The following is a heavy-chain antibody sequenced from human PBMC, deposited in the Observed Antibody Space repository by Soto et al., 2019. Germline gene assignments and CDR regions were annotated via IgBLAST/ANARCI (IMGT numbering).Heavy chain of an antibody. J-gene: IGHJ6*02. CDR2: MNPHSGNT. D-gene: IGHD4-17*01. Sequence: GASVKVSCKASGYTFTGYDINWVRQATGQGLEWMGWMNPHSGNTNYAQKFQGRVTMTRNTSISTAYMELSSLRSEDTAMYYCARDHDYGDYVYYYYYGMDVWGQGTTVTVSS. CDR3: ARDHDYGDYVYYYYYGMDV. CDR1: GYTFTGYD. V-gene: IGHV1-8*01.